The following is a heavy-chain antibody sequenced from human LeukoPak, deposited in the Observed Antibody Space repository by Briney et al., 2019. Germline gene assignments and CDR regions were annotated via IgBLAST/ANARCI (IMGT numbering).Heavy chain of an antibody. D-gene: IGHD5-12*01. V-gene: IGHV3-11*01. Sequence: PGGSLRLSCAASGFTFSSYGMSWIRQAPGKGLEWVSYISSSGSTIYYADSVKGRFTISRDNAKNSLYLQMNSLRAEDTAVYYCASHVRGYSDYERGIFDYWGQGTPVTVSS. CDR3: ASHVRGYSDYERGIFDY. CDR1: GFTFSSYG. CDR2: ISSSGSTI. J-gene: IGHJ4*02.